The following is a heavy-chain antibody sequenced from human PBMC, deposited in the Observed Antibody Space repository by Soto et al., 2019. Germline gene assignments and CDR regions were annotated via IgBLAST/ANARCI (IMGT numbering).Heavy chain of an antibody. Sequence: SETLSLTCTVSGGSISSSSYYWGWIRQPPGKGLEWIGSIYYSGSTYYNPSLKSRVTISVDTSKNQFSLKLSSVTAADTAVYYCASMYSSSWYEPGQYYFDYRGQGTLVTVSS. CDR1: GGSISSSSYY. J-gene: IGHJ4*02. CDR3: ASMYSSSWYEPGQYYFDY. CDR2: IYYSGST. V-gene: IGHV4-39*01. D-gene: IGHD6-13*01.